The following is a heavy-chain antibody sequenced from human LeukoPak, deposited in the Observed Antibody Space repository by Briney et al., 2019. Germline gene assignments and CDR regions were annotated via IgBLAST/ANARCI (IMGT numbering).Heavy chain of an antibody. Sequence: GGSLRLSCAASGFTFSSYGVHWVRQAPGKGLEWVAVISYDGSNKYYADSVKGRFTISRDNSKNTLYLQMNSLRAEDTAVFYCAKTIRGSSTSCYLDYWGQGTLVTVSS. V-gene: IGHV3-30*18. CDR2: ISYDGSNK. J-gene: IGHJ4*02. CDR3: AKTIRGSSTSCYLDY. CDR1: GFTFSSYG. D-gene: IGHD2-2*01.